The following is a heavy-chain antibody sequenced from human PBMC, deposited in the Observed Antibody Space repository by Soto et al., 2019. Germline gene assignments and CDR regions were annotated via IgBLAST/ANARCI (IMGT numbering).Heavy chain of an antibody. CDR1: GFTFSSYA. CDR2: ISGSGGST. Sequence: PGGSLRLSCAASGFTFSSYAMSWVRQAPGKGLEWVSAISGSGGSTYYADSVKGRFTISRDNSKNTLYLQRNSLRAEDTAVYYCANHYYDSSGYFPPEDAFDIWGQGTMVTVSS. V-gene: IGHV3-23*01. D-gene: IGHD3-22*01. CDR3: ANHYYDSSGYFPPEDAFDI. J-gene: IGHJ3*02.